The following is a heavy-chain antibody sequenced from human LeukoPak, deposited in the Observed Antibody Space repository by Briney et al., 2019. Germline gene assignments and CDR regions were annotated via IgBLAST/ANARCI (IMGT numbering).Heavy chain of an antibody. D-gene: IGHD3-22*01. V-gene: IGHV1-69*06. Sequence: SVKVSCKASGGTFSSYAISWVRQAPGQGLEWMGGIIPIFGTANYAQKFQGRVTITADKSTSTAYMELSSLRSEDTAAYYCARKVPNDSSGYYYRGQFDPWGQGTLVTVSS. CDR3: ARKVPNDSSGYYYRGQFDP. J-gene: IGHJ5*02. CDR2: IIPIFGTA. CDR1: GGTFSSYA.